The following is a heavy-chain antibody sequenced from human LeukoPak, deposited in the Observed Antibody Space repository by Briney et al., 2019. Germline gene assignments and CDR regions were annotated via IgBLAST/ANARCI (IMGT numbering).Heavy chain of an antibody. Sequence: ASVKVPCKASGYTFTSYYMHWVRQAPGQGLEWMGIINPSGGSTSYAQKFQGRVTMTRDTSTSTVYMELSSLRSEDSAVYYCASATYYYDSSGYFDYWGQGTLVTVSS. J-gene: IGHJ4*02. CDR3: ASATYYYDSSGYFDY. CDR2: INPSGGST. CDR1: GYTFTSYY. V-gene: IGHV1-46*01. D-gene: IGHD3-22*01.